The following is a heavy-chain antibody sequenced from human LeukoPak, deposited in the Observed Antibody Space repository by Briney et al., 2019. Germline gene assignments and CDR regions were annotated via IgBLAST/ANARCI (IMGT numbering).Heavy chain of an antibody. V-gene: IGHV3-23*01. D-gene: IGHD3-10*01. Sequence: PGGSLRLSCAASGLTFSSYAVSWVRQTPGKGLEWVSSISYSGGSTHYADSVKGRFTISRDNSKNTLYLQMNSLRAEDTAVYYCVKSGSGSYYNPDFDYWGQGTPVTVSS. J-gene: IGHJ4*02. CDR1: GLTFSSYA. CDR3: VKSGSGSYYNPDFDY. CDR2: ISYSGGST.